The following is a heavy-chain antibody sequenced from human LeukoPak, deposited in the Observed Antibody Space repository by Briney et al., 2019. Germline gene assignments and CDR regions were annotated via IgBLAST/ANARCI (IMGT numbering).Heavy chain of an antibody. V-gene: IGHV3-21*01. Sequence: GGSLRLSCAASGFTFSRYSMNWVRQAPGKGLEWVSSISSSSSYIYYTDSVKGRFTISRDNAKNSLYLQRNSLRAEDTAMYYCARDAGAGWELLGRNDYWGQGTLVTVSS. CDR1: GFTFSRYS. CDR3: ARDAGAGWELLGRNDY. CDR2: ISSSSSYI. J-gene: IGHJ4*02. D-gene: IGHD1-26*01.